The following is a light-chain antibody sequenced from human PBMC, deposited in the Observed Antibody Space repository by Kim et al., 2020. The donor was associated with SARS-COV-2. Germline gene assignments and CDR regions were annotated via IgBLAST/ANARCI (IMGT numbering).Light chain of an antibody. Sequence: QLVLTQSPSASASLGASVKLTCILSSGHSSYAIAWHQQQPEKGPRYLMKLNSDGSHTKGDGIPDRFSGSSSGAERYLTISSLQSEDEADYYCQTWGTDTWVFGGGTQLTVL. CDR3: QTWGTDTWV. CDR2: LNSDGSH. J-gene: IGLJ3*02. V-gene: IGLV4-69*01. CDR1: SGHSSYA.